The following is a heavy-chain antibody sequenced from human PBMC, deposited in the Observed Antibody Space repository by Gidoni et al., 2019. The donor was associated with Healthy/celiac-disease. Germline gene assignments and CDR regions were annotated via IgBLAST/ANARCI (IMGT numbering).Heavy chain of an antibody. CDR1: GFTFSNAW. J-gene: IGHJ5*02. D-gene: IGHD6-13*01. V-gene: IGHV3-15*01. CDR3: TTGIIGLRIAAAGPHNWFDP. CDR2: IKSKTDGGTT. Sequence: EVQLVESGGGLVKPGGSLRLSCAASGFTFSNAWLSWVRQAPGKGLQWVGRIKSKTDGGTTDYAAPVKGRFTISRDDSKNTLYLQMNSLKTEDTAVYYCTTGIIGLRIAAAGPHNWFDPWGQGTLVTVSS.